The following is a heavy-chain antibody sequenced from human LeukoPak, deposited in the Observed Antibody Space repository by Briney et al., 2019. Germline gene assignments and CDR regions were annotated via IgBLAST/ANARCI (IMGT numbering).Heavy chain of an antibody. D-gene: IGHD3-22*01. CDR1: GYTFTSYG. Sequence: ASVKVSCKASGYTFTSYGISWVRQAPGQGLEWMGWISAYNGNTNYAQKLQGRVTMTTDTSTSTAYMELRSLRSDDTAVYYCARDFYYYDSSGYYPEGYYYYYMDVRGKGTTVTVSS. V-gene: IGHV1-18*01. CDR3: ARDFYYYDSSGYYPEGYYYYYMDV. J-gene: IGHJ6*03. CDR2: ISAYNGNT.